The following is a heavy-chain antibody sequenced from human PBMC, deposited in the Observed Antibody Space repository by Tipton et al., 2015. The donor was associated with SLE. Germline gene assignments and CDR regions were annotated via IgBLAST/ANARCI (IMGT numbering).Heavy chain of an antibody. CDR3: ARYGTYDGSRYFQH. V-gene: IGHV4-59*11. Sequence: TLSLTCTVSGVSISSHYWSWIRQPPGKGLEWIGYIYYSGSTNYNPSLKSRVTISVDTSKNQFSLKLSSVTAADTAVYYCARYGTYDGSRYFQHWGQGTLVTVSS. J-gene: IGHJ1*01. CDR2: IYYSGST. CDR1: GVSISSHY. D-gene: IGHD1-26*01.